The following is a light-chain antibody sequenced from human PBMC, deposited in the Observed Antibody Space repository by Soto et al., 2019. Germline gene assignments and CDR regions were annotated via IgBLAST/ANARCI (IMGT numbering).Light chain of an antibody. V-gene: IGLV2-23*02. CDR2: EVS. CDR3: SSDAGSSTYVV. CDR1: SSDVGSYNL. Sequence: QSALTQPASVSGSPGQSITISCTGTSSDVGSYNLVSWYQQHPGKAPKLMIYEVSKRPSGVSNRFSGSKSGNTASLTISGLQAEDEADYYCSSDAGSSTYVVFGGGTKVTVL. J-gene: IGLJ2*01.